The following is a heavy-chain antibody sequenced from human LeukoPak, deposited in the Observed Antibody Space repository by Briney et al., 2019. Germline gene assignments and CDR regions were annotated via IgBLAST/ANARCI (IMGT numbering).Heavy chain of an antibody. CDR2: VYYTGYS. CDR3: ARQGAITARRTHYYAMDV. V-gene: IGHV4-39*01. CDR1: GGLISSSGNFY. D-gene: IGHD1-20*01. Sequence: SETLSLTCSVSGGLISSSGNFYWGWIRQVPGKGLEWIGSVYYTGYSYDNPSLKSRVTVSVDTSKNQFSLKLNSVTAADTAIYYCARQGAITARRTHYYAMDVWGPETTVTVSS. J-gene: IGHJ6*02.